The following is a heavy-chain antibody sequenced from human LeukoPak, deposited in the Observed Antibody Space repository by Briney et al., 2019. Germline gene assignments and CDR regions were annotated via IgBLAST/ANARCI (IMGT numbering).Heavy chain of an antibody. V-gene: IGHV4-34*01. Sequence: SETLSLTCAVYGGSFSGYYWSWIRQPPGKGLEWIGEINHSGSTNYNPSLKSRVTISVDTSKNLFSLKLSSVTAADTAVYYCARVYYDSSGYYSVYWGQGTLVTVSS. CDR2: INHSGST. J-gene: IGHJ4*02. CDR3: ARVYYDSSGYYSVY. D-gene: IGHD3-22*01. CDR1: GGSFSGYY.